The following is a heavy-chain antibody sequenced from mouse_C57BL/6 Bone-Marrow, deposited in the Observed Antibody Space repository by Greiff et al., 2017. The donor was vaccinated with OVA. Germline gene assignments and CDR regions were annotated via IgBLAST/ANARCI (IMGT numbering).Heavy chain of an antibody. CDR1: GYTFTDYY. CDR3: ARAPYDYSDY. Sequence: EVQLQQSGPVLVKPGASVKMSCKASGYTFTDYYMNWVKQSHGKSLEWIGVINPYNGGTSYNQKFKGKATLTVDKSTSTAYMELNSLTSEDSAVYYCARAPYDYSDYWGQGTTLTVSS. D-gene: IGHD2-3*01. CDR2: INPYNGGT. J-gene: IGHJ2*01. V-gene: IGHV1-19*01.